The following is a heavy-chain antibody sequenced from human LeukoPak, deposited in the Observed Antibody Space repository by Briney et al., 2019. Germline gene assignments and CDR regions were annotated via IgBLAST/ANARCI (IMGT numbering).Heavy chain of an antibody. CDR1: GGSISSSSYY. CDR2: IYYSGST. J-gene: IGHJ3*02. D-gene: IGHD3-22*01. CDR3: ATGSTYYYDSSDLAFDI. Sequence: SETLSLTCTVSGGSISSSSYYWGWIRQPPGKGLEWIGSIYYSGSTYYNPSLKSRVTISVGTSKNQFSLKLSSVTAADTAVYYCATGSTYYYDSSDLAFDIWGQGTMVTVSS. V-gene: IGHV4-39*07.